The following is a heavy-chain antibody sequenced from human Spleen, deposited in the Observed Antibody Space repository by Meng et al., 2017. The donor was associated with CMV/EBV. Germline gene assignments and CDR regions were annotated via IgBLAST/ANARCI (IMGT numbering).Heavy chain of an antibody. CDR2: INPNSGGT. V-gene: IGHV1-2*02. J-gene: IGHJ4*02. Sequence: ASVKVSCKASSYIFTNYGISWVRQAPGQGLEWMGWINPNSGGTNYAQKFQGRVTMTRDTSISTAYMELSRLRSDDTAVYYCARVAGGSYRVDYWGQGTLVTVSS. CDR1: SYIFTNYG. CDR3: ARVAGGSYRVDY. D-gene: IGHD1-26*01.